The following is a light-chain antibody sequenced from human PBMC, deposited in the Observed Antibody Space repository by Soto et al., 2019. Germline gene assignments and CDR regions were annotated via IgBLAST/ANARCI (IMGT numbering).Light chain of an antibody. CDR3: QQLYSYPRT. CDR1: KGISSY. V-gene: IGKV1-9*01. Sequence: DIQLTQSPSFLSASVGDRVTITCRASKGISSYLAWYQQKPGKAPILLIYDACTLQSGVPSRFSGSGSGTEFTLTISCLQPEDFATYYCQQLYSYPRTFGGGTKVEI. J-gene: IGKJ4*01. CDR2: DAC.